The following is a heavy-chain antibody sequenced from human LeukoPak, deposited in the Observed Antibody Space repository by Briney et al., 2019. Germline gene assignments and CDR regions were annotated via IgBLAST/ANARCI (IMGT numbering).Heavy chain of an antibody. CDR1: GFPFSSYW. D-gene: IGHD3-10*01. CDR2: IYSGGST. J-gene: IGHJ5*02. V-gene: IGHV3-53*01. Sequence: GGSLRLSCVASGFPFSSYWMTWVRQAPGKGLEWVSVIYSGGSTYYADSVKGRFTISRDNSKNTLYLQMNSLRAEDTAVYYCARESYFTMVRGVWYNWFDPWGQGTLVTVSS. CDR3: ARESYFTMVRGVWYNWFDP.